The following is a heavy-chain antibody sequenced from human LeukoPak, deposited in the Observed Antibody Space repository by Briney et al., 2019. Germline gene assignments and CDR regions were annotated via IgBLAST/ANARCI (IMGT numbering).Heavy chain of an antibody. CDR2: IYNSGST. CDR3: AKNRVAVAGTMFAT. Sequence: SETLSLTCSVSGDSMEIDYWNWIRQPAGKGLEWIGRIYNSGSTNYSPSLKSRVTMSIDTSKSQFSLQLTSVTAADTAVYYCAKNRVAVAGTMFATWGPGILVTVSS. V-gene: IGHV4-4*07. D-gene: IGHD2-15*01. J-gene: IGHJ5*02. CDR1: GDSMEIDY.